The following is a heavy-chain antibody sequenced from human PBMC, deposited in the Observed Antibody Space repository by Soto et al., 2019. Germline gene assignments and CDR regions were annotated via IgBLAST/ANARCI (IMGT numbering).Heavy chain of an antibody. Sequence: HPGGSLRLSCAASGFTFSSYAMHWVRQAPGKGLEWVAVISYDGSNKYYADSVKGRFTISRDNSKNTLYLQMNSLRAEDTAVYYCARGSYYDSSGYSYSDYWGQGTLVTVSS. CDR3: ARGSYYDSSGYSYSDY. J-gene: IGHJ4*02. V-gene: IGHV3-30-3*01. D-gene: IGHD3-22*01. CDR2: ISYDGSNK. CDR1: GFTFSSYA.